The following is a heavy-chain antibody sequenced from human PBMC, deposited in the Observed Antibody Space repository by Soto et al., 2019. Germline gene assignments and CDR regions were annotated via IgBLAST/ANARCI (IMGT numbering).Heavy chain of an antibody. Sequence: GSLRLSCAASGFTVSSNYMSWVRQAPGKGLEWVSVIYSGGSTYYADSVKGRLTISRDNSKNTLYLQMNSLRAEDTAVYYCARAQSRGFIRGFDYWGQGTLVTVSS. J-gene: IGHJ4*02. CDR3: ARAQSRGFIRGFDY. CDR2: IYSGGST. CDR1: GFTVSSNY. V-gene: IGHV3-53*01. D-gene: IGHD3-10*01.